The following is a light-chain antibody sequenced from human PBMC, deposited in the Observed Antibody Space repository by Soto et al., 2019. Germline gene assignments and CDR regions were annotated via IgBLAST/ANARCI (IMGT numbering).Light chain of an antibody. Sequence: DIQLTQSPSSLSASIGARVPITCRASQSIPNSLNWYQQKPGKAPELLIHGASSLQSGVPSRFSGTGSGTDFTLTISSLQPEDFATYYCQQSYGTPQTFGQGTKVDIK. V-gene: IGKV1-39*01. CDR3: QQSYGTPQT. CDR1: QSIPNS. J-gene: IGKJ1*01. CDR2: GAS.